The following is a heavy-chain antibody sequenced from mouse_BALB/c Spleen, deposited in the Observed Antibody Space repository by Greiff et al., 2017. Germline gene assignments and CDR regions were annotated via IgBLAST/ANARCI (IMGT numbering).Heavy chain of an antibody. J-gene: IGHJ4*01. CDR2: IYPYNGGT. CDR1: GYTFTDYN. V-gene: IGHV1S29*02. CDR3: ARCDSYYAMDY. D-gene: IGHD2-4*01. Sequence: VQLKESGPELVKPGASVKISCKASGYTFTDYNMHWVKQSHGKSLEWIGYIYPYNGGTGYNQKFKSKATLTVDNSSSTAYMELRSLTSEDSAVYYCARCDSYYAMDYWGQGTSVTVSS.